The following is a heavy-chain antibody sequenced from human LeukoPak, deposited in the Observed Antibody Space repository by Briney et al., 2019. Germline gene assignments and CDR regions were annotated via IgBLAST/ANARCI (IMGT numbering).Heavy chain of an antibody. CDR1: GGTFSSYA. V-gene: IGHV1-8*03. CDR3: ARVNDGYSSSWYFVVGSTYYYYMDV. J-gene: IGHJ6*03. D-gene: IGHD6-13*01. CDR2: MNPNSGNT. Sequence: ASVKVSCKASGGTFSSYAISWVRQAPGQGLEWMGWMNPNSGNTGYAQKFQGRVTITRNTSISTAYMELSSLRSEDTAVYYCARVNDGYSSSWYFVVGSTYYYYMDVWGKGTTVTVSS.